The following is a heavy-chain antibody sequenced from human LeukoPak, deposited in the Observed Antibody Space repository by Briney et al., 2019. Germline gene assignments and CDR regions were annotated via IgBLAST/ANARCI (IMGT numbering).Heavy chain of an antibody. J-gene: IGHJ4*02. Sequence: ASVKVSCKASGYTFTSYGISWVRQAPGQGLEWMGWISAYNGNTNYAQKLQGRVTMTTDTSTSTAYMELRSLRSDDTAVYYCARDSPVVTAIYYFDYWGQGTLVTVSS. D-gene: IGHD2-21*02. CDR2: ISAYNGNT. CDR1: GYTFTSYG. V-gene: IGHV1-18*01. CDR3: ARDSPVVTAIYYFDY.